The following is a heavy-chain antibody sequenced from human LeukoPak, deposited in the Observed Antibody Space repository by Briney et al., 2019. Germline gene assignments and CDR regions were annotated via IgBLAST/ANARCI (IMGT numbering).Heavy chain of an antibody. Sequence: SETPSLTSAVSGGSISSRSYYWGWIRQPPGKGLEWIRSLYYTGSFDYNPSLKSRVTISVDTSKNQFSLKLSAVTAADTAVYYCARHWDSAASHPAQFASWGQGTLVTVSS. CDR1: GGSISSRSYY. D-gene: IGHD2-15*01. CDR3: ARHWDSAASHPAQFAS. J-gene: IGHJ4*02. CDR2: LYYTGSF. V-gene: IGHV4-39*01.